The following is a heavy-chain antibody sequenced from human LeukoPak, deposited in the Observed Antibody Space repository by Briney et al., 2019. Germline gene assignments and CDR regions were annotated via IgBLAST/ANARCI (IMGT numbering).Heavy chain of an antibody. J-gene: IGHJ4*02. CDR2: IYYSGST. D-gene: IGHD5-12*01. V-gene: IGHV4-59*12. CDR1: GGSISSYH. CDR3: ARLSTVATIPYYFDY. Sequence: SETLSLTCTVSGGSISSYHWSWIRQPPGKGLECIGYIYYSGSTHYNPSLKSRVTISVDTSKNQFSLKLSSVTAADTAVYYCARLSTVATIPYYFDYWGQGTLVTVSS.